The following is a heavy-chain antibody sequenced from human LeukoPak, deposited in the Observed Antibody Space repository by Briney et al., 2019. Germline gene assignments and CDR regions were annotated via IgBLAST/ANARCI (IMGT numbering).Heavy chain of an antibody. V-gene: IGHV4-39*07. CDR1: GGSISSADYF. D-gene: IGHD5-24*01. CDR3: ARDRAGEMATLFDY. J-gene: IGHJ4*02. CDR2: VHYDGTN. Sequence: PSETLSLTCTVSGGSISSADYFWGWIRQPPGKGLEWIGIVHYDGTNYYNPSLKSRATVSVDTSQNQFSLKLSSVTAADTAVYYCARDRAGEMATLFDYWGQGTLVTVSS.